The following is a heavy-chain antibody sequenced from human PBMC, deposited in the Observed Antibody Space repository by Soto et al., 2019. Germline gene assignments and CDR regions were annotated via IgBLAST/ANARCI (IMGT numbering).Heavy chain of an antibody. Sequence: QLQLQESGPGLVKPSETLSLTCTVSGGSISSSSYYWGWIRQPPGKGLEWIGSIYYSGSTYYNPSLKSRVTIPVDTSKNQYSLKLSSVTAADTAVYYCARRGGVNVSGYDPYFDYWGQGTLVTVSS. D-gene: IGHD5-12*01. CDR2: IYYSGST. V-gene: IGHV4-39*01. CDR3: ARRGGVNVSGYDPYFDY. J-gene: IGHJ4*02. CDR1: GGSISSSSYY.